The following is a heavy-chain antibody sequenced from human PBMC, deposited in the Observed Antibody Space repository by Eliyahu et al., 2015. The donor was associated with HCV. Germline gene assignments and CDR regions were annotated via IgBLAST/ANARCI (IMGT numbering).Heavy chain of an antibody. Sequence: QLQLQESGPGLVKPSETLSLTCTXSGGPISNNNYYWGWIRQPPGKGLEWIGSISYTGSTYYNPSLKSRVTISVDTSRDQFSLKLSSVTAADTALYYCARDYANYDVDYWGQGTLVTVSS. CDR1: GGPISNNNYY. V-gene: IGHV4-39*02. J-gene: IGHJ4*02. CDR2: ISYTGST. D-gene: IGHD3-3*01. CDR3: ARDYANYDVDY.